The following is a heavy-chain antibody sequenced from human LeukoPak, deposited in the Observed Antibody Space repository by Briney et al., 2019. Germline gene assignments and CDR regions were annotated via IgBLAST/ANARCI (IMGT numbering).Heavy chain of an antibody. CDR1: GFTFSSYA. CDR3: AKEQGQQLVLNPFDY. D-gene: IGHD6-13*01. J-gene: IGHJ4*02. CDR2: ISGSGGST. Sequence: GPLRLSCAASGFTFSSYAMSWVRQAPGKGLEWVSAISGSGGSTYYADSVKGRFTISRDNSKNTLYLQMNSLRAEDTAVYYCAKEQGQQLVLNPFDYWGQGTLVTVPS. V-gene: IGHV3-23*01.